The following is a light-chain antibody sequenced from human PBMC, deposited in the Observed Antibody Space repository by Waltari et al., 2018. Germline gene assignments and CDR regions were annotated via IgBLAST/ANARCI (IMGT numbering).Light chain of an antibody. CDR3: QQGDSLPPT. J-gene: IGKJ1*01. Sequence: DIQMTQSPSSVSASVGDRVTITCRASQDVTKYIAWYQQKPGRAPKALIFDVSTLQSGVPSRFSGSGSGTEFSLTISSLQPEDFATYYCQQGDSLPPTFGQGTKVEI. CDR1: QDVTKY. CDR2: DVS. V-gene: IGKV1-12*01.